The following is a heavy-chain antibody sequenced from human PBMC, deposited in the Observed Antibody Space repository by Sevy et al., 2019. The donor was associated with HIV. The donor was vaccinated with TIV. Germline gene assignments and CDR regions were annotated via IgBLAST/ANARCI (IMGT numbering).Heavy chain of an antibody. Sequence: GGSLRLSCVASGFTFSNYWMSWVRQAPGKGLEWVANINQHGSQKFYVDSMKGRISISRDNPKNSLYLQMSSLRAEDTALYYCARGDYSDINGHFVDAFDIWGQGTMVTVSS. D-gene: IGHD3-22*01. J-gene: IGHJ3*02. CDR1: GFTFSNYW. CDR3: ARGDYSDINGHFVDAFDI. V-gene: IGHV3-7*01. CDR2: INQHGSQK.